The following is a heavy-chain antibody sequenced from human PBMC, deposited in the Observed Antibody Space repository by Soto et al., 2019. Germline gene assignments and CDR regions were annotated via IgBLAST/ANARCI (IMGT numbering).Heavy chain of an antibody. J-gene: IGHJ4*02. Sequence: LRLSCTGSGFDFVDYYMSWIRHAPGKGLEWVAVIWYDGSNKYYAESVKGRFTISRDNSKNTLYLQMNSLRAEDTAVYYCARDSHVGSGWQLTADYWGQGTLVTVSS. D-gene: IGHD6-19*01. CDR1: GFDFVDYY. V-gene: IGHV3-33*08. CDR2: IWYDGSNK. CDR3: ARDSHVGSGWQLTADY.